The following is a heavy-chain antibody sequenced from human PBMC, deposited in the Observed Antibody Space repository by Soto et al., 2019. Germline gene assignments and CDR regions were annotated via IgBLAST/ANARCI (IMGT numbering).Heavy chain of an antibody. CDR2: IYYSGST. D-gene: IGHD6-19*01. CDR1: GGSISSYY. Sequence: QVQLQESGPGLVKPSETLSLTCTVSGGSISSYYWSWIRQPPGKGLEWIGYIYYSGSTNYNPSLMSRVTISVDTSKNQFSLKLSSVTAADTAVYYCARTEVPYSSGWYPFDYWGQGTLVTVSS. V-gene: IGHV4-59*01. CDR3: ARTEVPYSSGWYPFDY. J-gene: IGHJ4*02.